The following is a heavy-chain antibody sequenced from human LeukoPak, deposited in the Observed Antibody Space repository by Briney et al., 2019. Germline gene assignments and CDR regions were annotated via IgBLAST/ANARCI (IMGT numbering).Heavy chain of an antibody. D-gene: IGHD3-10*01. V-gene: IGHV3-74*01. CDR2: INSDGSST. Sequence: GGSLRLSCAASGFTVSSNFMSWVRQAPGKGLVWVSRINSDGSSTNYADSVKGRFTISRDNAKNTLYLQVNSLRAEDTAMYYCARAVYYSNYLGYWGQGTLVTVSS. J-gene: IGHJ4*01. CDR3: ARAVYYSNYLGY. CDR1: GFTVSSNF.